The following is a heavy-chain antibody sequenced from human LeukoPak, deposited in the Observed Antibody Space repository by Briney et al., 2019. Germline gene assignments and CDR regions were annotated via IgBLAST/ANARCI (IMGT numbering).Heavy chain of an antibody. D-gene: IGHD6-19*01. CDR3: ARAGPAYSSGWYVGEGLFFFDY. CDR1: GGSISSYY. V-gene: IGHV4-4*07. CDR2: IYTSGST. J-gene: IGHJ4*02. Sequence: PSETLSLTCTVSGGSISSYYWSWIRQPAGKGLEWIGRIYTSGSTNYNPSLKSRVTISVDTSKNQFSLKLTSVTAADTAVYYCARAGPAYSSGWYVGEGLFFFDYWGQGTLVTVSS.